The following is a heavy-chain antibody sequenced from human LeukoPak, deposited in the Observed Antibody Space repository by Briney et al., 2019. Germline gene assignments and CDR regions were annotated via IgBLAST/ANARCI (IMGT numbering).Heavy chain of an antibody. Sequence: PGGSLRLSCAASGFTVSNNYMSWVRQAPGKGLECVSIIYSGSSTYYADSVKGRFSISRDKSKNTLYLQMTSLRAEDTAVYYCARDSSLGTTMVPFDYWGQGTLVTVSS. D-gene: IGHD4/OR15-4a*01. CDR3: ARDSSLGTTMVPFDY. V-gene: IGHV3-66*01. CDR1: GFTVSNNY. J-gene: IGHJ4*02. CDR2: IYSGSST.